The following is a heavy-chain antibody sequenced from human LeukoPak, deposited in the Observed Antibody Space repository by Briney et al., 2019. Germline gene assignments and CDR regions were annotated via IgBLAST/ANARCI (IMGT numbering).Heavy chain of an antibody. J-gene: IGHJ4*02. D-gene: IGHD2-15*01. Sequence: QSGGSLRLSCAASGFILSDYNMHWVRQAPGKGLEWVAVISYDGSNKYYADSVKGRFTISRDNSKNTLYLQMSSLRAEDTAVYYCARDQTGFCSGSSCLGSTFDYWGQGTLVTVSS. V-gene: IGHV3-30*04. CDR1: GFILSDYN. CDR2: ISYDGSNK. CDR3: ARDQTGFCSGSSCLGSTFDY.